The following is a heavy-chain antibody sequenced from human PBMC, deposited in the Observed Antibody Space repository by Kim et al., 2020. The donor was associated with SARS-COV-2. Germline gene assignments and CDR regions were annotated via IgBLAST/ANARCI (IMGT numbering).Heavy chain of an antibody. D-gene: IGHD3-16*01. CDR2: IKNKIAGGTT. CDR1: GFIFSDVG. Sequence: GGSLRLSCAGSGFIFSDVGMSWVRQAPGKGLEWVGRIKNKIAGGTTDYSAPVKGRFTISRDDSKNMAYLEMNSLTTEDTGLYYCTTRWGLGYWGQGTLV. J-gene: IGHJ4*02. V-gene: IGHV3-15*01. CDR3: TTRWGLGY.